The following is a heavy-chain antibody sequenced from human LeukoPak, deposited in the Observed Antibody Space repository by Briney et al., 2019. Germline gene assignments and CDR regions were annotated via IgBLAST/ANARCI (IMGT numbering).Heavy chain of an antibody. V-gene: IGHV3-23*01. J-gene: IGHJ4*02. CDR1: GFTFSSSA. CDR2: ISGSGSGGST. Sequence: GSLRLSCAASGFTFSSSAMSWVRQAPGKGLEWVSSISGSGSGGSTYYADSVKGRFTISRDNSKSTLYLQVNSLIAEDTAVYYCAKSGYNRFDYWGQGTRVTVSS. D-gene: IGHD5-24*01. CDR3: AKSGYNRFDY.